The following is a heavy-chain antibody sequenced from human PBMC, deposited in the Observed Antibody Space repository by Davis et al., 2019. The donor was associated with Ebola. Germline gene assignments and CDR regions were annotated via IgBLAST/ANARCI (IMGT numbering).Heavy chain of an antibody. V-gene: IGHV3-74*01. J-gene: IGHJ3*02. CDR3: AREGAATGWHDGFDI. Sequence: GESLKISCATSGFTFSSYWMHWVRQVPGKGLEWVSFINSEGRKTSYADSVKGRFTVTRDNAKKTLYLEMNSLTVEDTAVYYCAREGAATGWHDGFDIWGQGAMVAVSS. D-gene: IGHD2-15*01. CDR2: INSEGRKT. CDR1: GFTFSSYW.